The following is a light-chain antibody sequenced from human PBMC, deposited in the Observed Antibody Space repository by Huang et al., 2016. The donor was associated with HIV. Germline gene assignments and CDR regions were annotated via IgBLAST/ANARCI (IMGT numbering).Light chain of an antibody. Sequence: EIVMTQSPATLSVSPGERATLSCRASQSVSSNLAWYQQKPGQAPRLLIYAASTRATGIPARFSGSGSGTEFTRTISRLQSEDFAVYYCQQYNNWPRTFGQGTKVEIK. CDR1: QSVSSN. V-gene: IGKV3-15*01. J-gene: IGKJ1*01. CDR2: AAS. CDR3: QQYNNWPRT.